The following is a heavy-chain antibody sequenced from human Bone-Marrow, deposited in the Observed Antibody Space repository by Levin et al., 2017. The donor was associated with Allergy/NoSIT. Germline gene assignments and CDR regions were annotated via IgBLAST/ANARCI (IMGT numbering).Heavy chain of an antibody. D-gene: IGHD2-15*01. CDR1: GDSVSSNSAA. V-gene: IGHV6-1*01. J-gene: IGHJ6*03. CDR3: ARKDLVVVVAATDYYYYYYMDV. Sequence: SQTLSLTCAISGDSVSSNSAAWNWIRQSPSRGLEWLGRTYYRSKWYNDYAVSVKSRITINPDTSKNQFSLQLNSVTPEDTAVYYCARKDLVVVVAATDYYYYYYMDVWGKGTTVTVSS. CDR2: TYYRSKWYN.